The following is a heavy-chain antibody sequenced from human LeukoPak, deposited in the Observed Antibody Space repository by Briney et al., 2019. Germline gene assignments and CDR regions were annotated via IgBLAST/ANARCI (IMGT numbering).Heavy chain of an antibody. CDR1: GGSISSYY. V-gene: IGHV4-4*07. CDR3: AREWYDFWSGLNWFDP. CDR2: IYTSGST. D-gene: IGHD3-3*01. J-gene: IGHJ5*02. Sequence: SETLSLTCTVSGGSISSYYWSWIRQPAGKGLEWIGRIYTSGSTNYNPSLKSRVTMSVDTSKNRFSLKLSSVTAADTAVYYCAREWYDFWSGLNWFDPWGQGTLVTVSS.